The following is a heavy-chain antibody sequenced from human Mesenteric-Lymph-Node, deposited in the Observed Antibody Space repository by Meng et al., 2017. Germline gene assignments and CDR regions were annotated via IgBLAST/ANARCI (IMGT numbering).Heavy chain of an antibody. CDR2: IIPIFGTA. J-gene: IGHJ4*02. D-gene: IGHD6-19*01. V-gene: IGHV1-69*13. Sequence: SVKVSCKASGYTFTSYDINWLRQAPGQGLEWMGGIIPIFGTANYAQKFQGRVTITADESTSTAYMELSSLRSEDTAVYYCAGERGGWYRDFDYWGQGTLVTVSS. CDR3: AGERGGWYRDFDY. CDR1: GYTFTSYD.